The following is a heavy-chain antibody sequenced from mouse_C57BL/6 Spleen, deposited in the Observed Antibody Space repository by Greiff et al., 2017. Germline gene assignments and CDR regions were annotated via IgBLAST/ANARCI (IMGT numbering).Heavy chain of an antibody. V-gene: IGHV7-3*01. D-gene: IGHD4-1*01. CDR2: IRNKANGYTT. Sequence: EVKLVESGGGLVQPGGSLSLSCAAFGFTFTDYYMSWVRQPPGKALEWLGFIRNKANGYTTEYSASVKGRFTISRDNSQSILYLQMNALRAEDSATYYCARYELGVFDYWGQGTTLTVSS. CDR3: ARYELGVFDY. CDR1: GFTFTDYY. J-gene: IGHJ2*01.